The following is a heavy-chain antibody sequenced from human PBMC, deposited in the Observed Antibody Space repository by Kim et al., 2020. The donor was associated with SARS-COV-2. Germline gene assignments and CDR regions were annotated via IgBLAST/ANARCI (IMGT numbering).Heavy chain of an antibody. CDR3: AKVGTDGAFEI. CDR2: IWYDGSNK. CDR1: GFTFRSSG. D-gene: IGHD2-21*02. Sequence: GGSLRLSCAASGFTFRSSGMHWVRQAPGKGLEWVAIIWYDGSNKYYADSVKGRFTISRDNSKNTLYLQMNSLRAEDTAVYYCAKVGTDGAFEIWGQGTMGAVSS. V-gene: IGHV3-33*06. J-gene: IGHJ3*02.